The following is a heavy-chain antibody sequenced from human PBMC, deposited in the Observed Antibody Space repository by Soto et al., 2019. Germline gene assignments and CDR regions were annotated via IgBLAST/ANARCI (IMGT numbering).Heavy chain of an antibody. V-gene: IGHV1-18*01. Sequence: ASVKVSCKASGYTLTSHGISWVRQAPGQGLEWMGWISAYNGNTNYAQKLEGRVTMTTDTSTSTAYLELRSLKSDDTAIYYCARDRLRGYDSSGIYSWGHGTMVTVSS. CDR2: ISAYNGNT. CDR1: GYTLTSHG. J-gene: IGHJ5*01. CDR3: ARDRLRGYDSSGIYS. D-gene: IGHD3-22*01.